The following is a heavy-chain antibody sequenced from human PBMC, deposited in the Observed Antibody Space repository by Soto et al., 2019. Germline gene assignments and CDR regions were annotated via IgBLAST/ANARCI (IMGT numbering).Heavy chain of an antibody. Sequence: QVQLVQSGAEVKKPGSSVKVSCKASGGTFSSYTISWVRQAPGQGLEWMGRIIPILGIANYAQKFQGRVTITADKSTSTAYMELSSLRSEDTAVYYCARGIAAAINTYYFDYWGQGTLVTVSS. CDR1: GGTFSSYT. V-gene: IGHV1-69*02. J-gene: IGHJ4*02. CDR2: IIPILGIA. D-gene: IGHD6-13*01. CDR3: ARGIAAAINTYYFDY.